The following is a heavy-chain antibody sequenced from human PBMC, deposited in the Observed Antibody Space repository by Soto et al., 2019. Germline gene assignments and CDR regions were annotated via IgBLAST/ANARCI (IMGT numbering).Heavy chain of an antibody. CDR1: GGSLSSYY. V-gene: IGHV4-4*08. J-gene: IGHJ4*02. CDR2: VHNSGST. Sequence: QVQLRESGPGLVRPSETLSLTCSVSGGSLSSYYWTWIRQPPGKGLEWTGYVHNSGSTDYNSSLAGRLTISLDSSKNQISLTLRSVTAADTAVYFCTRSTKYYFDSWGQGVLVTVSS. CDR3: TRSTKYYFDS.